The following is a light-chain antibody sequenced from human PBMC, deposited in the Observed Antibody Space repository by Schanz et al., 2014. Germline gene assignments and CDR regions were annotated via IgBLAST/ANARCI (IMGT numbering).Light chain of an antibody. CDR3: SSYISSSGWI. Sequence: QSALTQPASVSGSPGQSITISCTGTSSDIGFYNYVSWYQQHPGKAPKVMIYDVSDRPSGVSNRFSGSKSGNTASLTISGLQAEDDAYYYCSSYISSSGWIFGGGTKLTVL. CDR1: SSDIGFYNY. CDR2: DVS. V-gene: IGLV2-14*03. J-gene: IGLJ3*02.